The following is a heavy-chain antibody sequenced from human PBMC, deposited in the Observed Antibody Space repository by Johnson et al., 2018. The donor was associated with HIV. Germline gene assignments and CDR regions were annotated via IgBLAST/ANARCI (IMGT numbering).Heavy chain of an antibody. CDR2: ISYDGSNK. CDR3: ARGALGDWVDAFDI. CDR1: AFTFSSYA. D-gene: IGHD3-16*01. J-gene: IGHJ3*02. V-gene: IGHV3-30-3*01. Sequence: QVHLVESGGGMVQPGGSLRLSCAASAFTFSSYAMHWVRQAPGKGLEWVALISYDGSNKYYADSVKGRFTISRDNSKNTLYLQMNSLRAEDTAVFYCARGALGDWVDAFDIWGQGTMVTVSS.